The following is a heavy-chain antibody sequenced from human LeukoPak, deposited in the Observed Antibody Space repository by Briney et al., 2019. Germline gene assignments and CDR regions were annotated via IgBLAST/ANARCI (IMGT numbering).Heavy chain of an antibody. D-gene: IGHD5-18*01. CDR3: ARDKRYSYGYYFDY. J-gene: IGHJ4*02. CDR2: IYYSGGT. V-gene: IGHV4-59*01. Sequence: PETLCLTCTVSGGSISSYYWSWIRQPPGKGLEWIGYIYYSGGTNYNPSLKSRVTISVDTSKNQFSLKLSSVTAADTAVYYCARDKRYSYGYYFDYWGQGTLVTVSS. CDR1: GGSISSYY.